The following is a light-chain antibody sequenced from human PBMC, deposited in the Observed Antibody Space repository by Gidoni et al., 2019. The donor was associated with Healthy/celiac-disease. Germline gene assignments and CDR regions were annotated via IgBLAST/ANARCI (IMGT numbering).Light chain of an antibody. CDR2: GAS. CDR3: QQYGSSSWT. Sequence: DILLTQSPGTLSLSPGERATLSCRASKSVSSSYLAGYQQKPGQAPGLLTYGASSRATGIPDRFRGSGSGTDFTLTISRLEPEDFAVYYCQQYGSSSWTFGQGTKVEIK. J-gene: IGKJ1*01. CDR1: KSVSSSY. V-gene: IGKV3-20*01.